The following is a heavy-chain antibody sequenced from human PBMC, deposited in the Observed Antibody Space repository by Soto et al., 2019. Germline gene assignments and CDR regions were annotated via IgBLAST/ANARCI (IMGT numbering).Heavy chain of an antibody. CDR1: GGTFSSYD. Sequence: VKVSCTASGGTFSSYDISWVRQSPGKGREWMGGIIPIFGTANYAQKFQGSVTITADESTSTAYMELSSLRSEDTAVYYCAREKIPSKLWFGENRHYYYYYGMDVWGQGTTVTVSS. CDR2: IIPIFGTA. J-gene: IGHJ6*02. V-gene: IGHV1-69*13. CDR3: AREKIPSKLWFGENRHYYYYYGMDV. D-gene: IGHD3-10*01.